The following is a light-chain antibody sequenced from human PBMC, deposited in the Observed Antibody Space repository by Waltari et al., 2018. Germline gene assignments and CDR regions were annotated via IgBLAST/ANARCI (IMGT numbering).Light chain of an antibody. V-gene: IGLV7-43*01. CDR2: STT. J-gene: IGLJ1*01. Sequence: QTVVTQEPSLTVSPGGPIPLTCASNPGAVTSGYFPNWFQQKPGQAPRALIYSTTSRHSWTPARFSGSLLGGKAALTLSGVQPEDEAEYYCLLYYGGQGVFGTGTKVTVL. CDR1: PGAVTSGYF. CDR3: LLYYGGQGV.